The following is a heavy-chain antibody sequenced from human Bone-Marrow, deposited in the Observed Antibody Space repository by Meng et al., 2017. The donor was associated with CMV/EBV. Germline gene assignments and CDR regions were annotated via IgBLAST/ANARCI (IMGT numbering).Heavy chain of an antibody. D-gene: IGHD6-19*01. CDR2: IRYDGSNK. CDR3: AKDKGSGWHLPFDY. Sequence: GGSLRLSCVASGFTFSGYGMHWVRQAPGKGLEWVAFIRYDGSNKYYIDSVKGRFTISRDNSKSTLYLQMNSLRAEDTAVYYCAKDKGSGWHLPFDYWGQGPLVTVSS. CDR1: GFTFSGYG. V-gene: IGHV3-30*02. J-gene: IGHJ4*02.